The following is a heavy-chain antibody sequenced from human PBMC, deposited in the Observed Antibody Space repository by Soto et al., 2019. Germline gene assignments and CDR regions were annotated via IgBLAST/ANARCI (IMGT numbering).Heavy chain of an antibody. CDR1: GGSIGSDSYY. V-gene: IGHV4-39*01. CDR3: ARHVPVSCSGGNCYVAY. Sequence: SETLSLTCTVSGGSIGSDSYYWGWIRQSPGKGLEWIGSIYTIGHTYYNPSLKSRVTMSVDTSKNQFSLKLTSVTAADTAVYYCARHVPVSCSGGNCYVAYWGQGTLVTVSS. J-gene: IGHJ4*02. CDR2: IYTIGHT. D-gene: IGHD2-15*01.